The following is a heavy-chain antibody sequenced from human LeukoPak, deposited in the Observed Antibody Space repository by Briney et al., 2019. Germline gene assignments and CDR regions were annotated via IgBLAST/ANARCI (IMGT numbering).Heavy chain of an antibody. CDR3: ARSVYYYDDFDY. J-gene: IGHJ4*02. D-gene: IGHD3-22*01. Sequence: SETLSLTCTVSGGSISSYYWSWIRQPPGKGLEWIGYVYYSGSTNYNPSLKSRVTILVDTSKNQFSLNLTSVTAADTAVYYCARSVYYYDDFDYWGQGTLVTVSS. CDR1: GGSISSYY. CDR2: VYYSGST. V-gene: IGHV4-59*08.